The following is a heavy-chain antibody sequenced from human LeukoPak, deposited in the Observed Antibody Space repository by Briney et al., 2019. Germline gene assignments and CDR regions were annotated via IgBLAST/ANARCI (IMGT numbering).Heavy chain of an antibody. V-gene: IGHV3-53*01. Sequence: GGSLRLSCAASGFTVTSDYMSWVRQAPGKGLEWVSLIYSGGSTFYAASVKGRFHIHRDNSKTTLYLQMNRLRAEDTAVYYCATSYFIDYWGQGTLVTVSS. CDR1: GFTVTSDY. CDR2: IYSGGST. J-gene: IGHJ4*02. D-gene: IGHD2/OR15-2a*01. CDR3: ATSYFIDY.